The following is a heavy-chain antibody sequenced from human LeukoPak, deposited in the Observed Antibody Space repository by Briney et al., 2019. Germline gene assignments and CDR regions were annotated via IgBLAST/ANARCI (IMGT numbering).Heavy chain of an antibody. CDR3: ARVTGERNRRIAAAGTGRWFDP. CDR2: INHSGST. J-gene: IGHJ5*02. Sequence: SETLSLTCAVYGGSFSGYHWSWIRQPPGKGLEWIGEINHSGSTNYNPSLKSRVTISVDTSKNQFSLKLSSVTAADTAAYYCARVTGERNRRIAAAGTGRWFDPWGQGTLVTVSS. CDR1: GGSFSGYH. V-gene: IGHV4-34*01. D-gene: IGHD6-13*01.